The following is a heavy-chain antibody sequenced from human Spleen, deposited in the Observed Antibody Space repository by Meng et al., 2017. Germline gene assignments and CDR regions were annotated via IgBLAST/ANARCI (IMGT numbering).Heavy chain of an antibody. J-gene: IGHJ6*02. CDR2: INHSGST. CDR3: ARSGCSGGSCYYYYYYGMDV. Sequence: SETLSLTCAVYGGSFSGYYWSWIRQPPGKGLEWIGEINHSGSTNYNPSLKSRVTISVDTSKNQFSLKLSSVTAADTAVYYCARSGCSGGSCYYYYYYGMDVWGQGTTVTVSS. CDR1: GGSFSGYY. V-gene: IGHV4-34*01. D-gene: IGHD2-15*01.